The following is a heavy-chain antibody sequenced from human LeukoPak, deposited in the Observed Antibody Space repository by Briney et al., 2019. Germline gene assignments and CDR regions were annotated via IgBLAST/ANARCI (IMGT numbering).Heavy chain of an antibody. CDR1: GFTFSSYS. J-gene: IGHJ3*02. D-gene: IGHD6-13*01. Sequence: GGSLRLSCAASGFTFSSYSMNWVRQAPGKGLEWVSSISSSSSYIYYADSVKGRFTISRDNAKNSLYLQMNSLRAEDTAVYYCARFLAVAGNDAFDIWGQGTMVTVSS. V-gene: IGHV3-21*01. CDR2: ISSSSSYI. CDR3: ARFLAVAGNDAFDI.